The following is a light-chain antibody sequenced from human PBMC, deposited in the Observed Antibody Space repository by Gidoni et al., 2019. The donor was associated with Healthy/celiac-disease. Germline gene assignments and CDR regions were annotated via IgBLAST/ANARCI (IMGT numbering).Light chain of an antibody. CDR1: QSPLHSNGYNY. CDR2: LGS. Sequence: DIVMTQSTLSLPVTPGEPASISCRSSQSPLHSNGYNYWDWYLQKPGQSPQLLIYLGSNRASGVPDRFSGSGSGTDFTLKISRVEAEDVGVYYCMQALQTRYTCGQGTKLEIK. V-gene: IGKV2-28*01. J-gene: IGKJ2*01. CDR3: MQALQTRYT.